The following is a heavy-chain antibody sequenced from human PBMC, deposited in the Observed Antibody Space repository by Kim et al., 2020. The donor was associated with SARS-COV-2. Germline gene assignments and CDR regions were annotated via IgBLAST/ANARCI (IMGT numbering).Heavy chain of an antibody. CDR3: SRDYYDSSGYPGY. J-gene: IGHJ4*02. CDR1: GFTFGDYA. V-gene: IGHV3-49*03. D-gene: IGHD3-22*01. CDR2: IRGKAYGGTT. Sequence: GGSLRLSCTASGFTFGDYAMSWLRQAPGKGLEWLGFIRGKAYGGTTEYAASVKDRFTISRDDSKTVAYLLMNSLKTEDTAVYYCSRDYYDSSGYPGYCGQGTLVTVSS.